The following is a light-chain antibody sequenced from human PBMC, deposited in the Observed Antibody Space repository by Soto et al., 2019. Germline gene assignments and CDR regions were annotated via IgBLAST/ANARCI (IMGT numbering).Light chain of an antibody. Sequence: SYELTQPPSVSVAPGQTAKITCGGDKIGSKIVHWYKQRPGQAPVAVVFDATDRPSGIPERCSGSNSGNTATLTISRVEAGDEADYFCHVWDSSSEHVFGTGTKGTVL. CDR1: KIGSKI. J-gene: IGLJ1*01. V-gene: IGLV3-21*02. CDR3: HVWDSSSEHV. CDR2: DAT.